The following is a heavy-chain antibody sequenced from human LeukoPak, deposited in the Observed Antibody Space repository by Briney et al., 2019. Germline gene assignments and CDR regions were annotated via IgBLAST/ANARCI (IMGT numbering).Heavy chain of an antibody. D-gene: IGHD4-17*01. CDR3: ARGRHNTGFDY. V-gene: IGHV4-34*01. Sequence: SETLSLTCAVYGGSFSGYYWSWIRQPPGKGLEWIGEINHSGSTNYNPSLKSRVTISVDTSKNQFSLKLSSVTAADTAVYYCARGRHNTGFDYRGQGTLVTVSS. J-gene: IGHJ4*02. CDR2: INHSGST. CDR1: GGSFSGYY.